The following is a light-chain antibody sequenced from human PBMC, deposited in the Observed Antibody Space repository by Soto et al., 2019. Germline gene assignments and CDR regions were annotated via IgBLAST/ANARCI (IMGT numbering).Light chain of an antibody. Sequence: IQMTQSPSSLSASIGDRVTITCRASQSVSVFLNWFQQKPGRAPRLLIYSVSNLQSGVPSRFSGDGAGTDFTLTISNLQPEDFVTYYCQQSYTSPPWTFGPGTKVEI. CDR1: QSVSVF. CDR3: QQSYTSPPWT. CDR2: SVS. V-gene: IGKV1-39*01. J-gene: IGKJ1*01.